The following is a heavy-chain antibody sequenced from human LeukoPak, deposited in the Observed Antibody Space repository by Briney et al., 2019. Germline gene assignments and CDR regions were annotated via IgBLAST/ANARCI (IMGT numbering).Heavy chain of an antibody. CDR3: VRYYDSSGYYLPQYYFDY. CDR2: ISSSSSYI. CDR1: GFTFSSYS. Sequence: GGSLRLSCAASGFTFSSYSMNWVRQAPGKGLEWVSSISSSSSYIYYADSVKGRFTISRDNAKNSLYLQMNSLRAEDTAVYYCVRYYDSSGYYLPQYYFDYWGQGTLVTVSS. J-gene: IGHJ4*02. D-gene: IGHD3-22*01. V-gene: IGHV3-21*01.